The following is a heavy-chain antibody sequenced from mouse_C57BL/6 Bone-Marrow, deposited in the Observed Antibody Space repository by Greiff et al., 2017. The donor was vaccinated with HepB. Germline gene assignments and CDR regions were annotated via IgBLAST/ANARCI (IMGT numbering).Heavy chain of an antibody. CDR1: GFTFSSYA. V-gene: IGHV5-4*01. CDR3: ARIYYGNYGGAY. D-gene: IGHD2-1*01. CDR2: ISDGVSYT. J-gene: IGHJ3*01. Sequence: DVQGVESGGGLVKPGGSLKLSCAASGFTFSSYAMSWVRQTQEKRLEWVATISDGVSYTYYPDNVKGRFTISRDNAKNNLYLQMSHLKSEDTAMYYCARIYYGNYGGAYWGQGTLVTVAA.